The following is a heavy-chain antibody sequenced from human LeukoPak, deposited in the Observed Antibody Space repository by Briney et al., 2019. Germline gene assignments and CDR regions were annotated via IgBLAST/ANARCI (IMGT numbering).Heavy chain of an antibody. CDR3: AKDRGRYYYDRSGYSEMVN. V-gene: IGHV3-7*01. J-gene: IGHJ4*02. D-gene: IGHD3-22*01. CDR1: GFTFSSYW. Sequence: GGSLRLSCAASGFTFSSYWMSWVRQAPGKGLEWVANIKQDGSEKYYVDSVKGRFTISRDNANNSLYLQMNRLRAEDTAVYYCAKDRGRYYYDRSGYSEMVNWGQGTLVTVSS. CDR2: IKQDGSEK.